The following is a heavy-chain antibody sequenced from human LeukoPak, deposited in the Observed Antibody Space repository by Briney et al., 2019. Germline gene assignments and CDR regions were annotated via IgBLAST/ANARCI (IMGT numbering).Heavy chain of an antibody. D-gene: IGHD3-22*01. CDR3: ATWYYFDSSDYYLADY. Sequence: GGSLRLSCAASGFTFSSYSMNWVRQAPGKGLEWVSYISSRSSTKYYADSVKGRFTISRDNAKNSLYLQMNSLRSEDTAVYYCATWYYFDSSDYYLADYWGQGTLVTVSS. CDR2: ISSRSSTK. CDR1: GFTFSSYS. V-gene: IGHV3-48*01. J-gene: IGHJ4*02.